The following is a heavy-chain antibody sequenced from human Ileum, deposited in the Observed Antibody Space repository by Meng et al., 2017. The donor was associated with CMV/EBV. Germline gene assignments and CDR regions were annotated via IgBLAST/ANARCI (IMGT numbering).Heavy chain of an antibody. CDR1: GYDFITYG. V-gene: IGHV7-4-1*02. CDR2: IDTNTGIP. Sequence: KTSGYDFITYGINWVREAPGQRFEWMGWIDTNTGIPDYAPDFTGRFVFSLDASVSTAYLQISSLRAEDTAVYYCTRGAGAHSAKYDFWGRGTLVTVSS. D-gene: IGHD6-13*01. CDR3: TRGAGAHSAKYDF. J-gene: IGHJ4*02.